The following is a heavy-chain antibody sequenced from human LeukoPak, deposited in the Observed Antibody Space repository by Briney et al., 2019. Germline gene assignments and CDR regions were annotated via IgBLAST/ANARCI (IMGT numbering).Heavy chain of an antibody. CDR1: GFTFSSYS. D-gene: IGHD3-22*01. V-gene: IGHV3-21*01. CDR3: ARDSSGYIDY. J-gene: IGHJ4*02. CDR2: ISSSSSYI. Sequence: GGSLRLSCAASGFTFSSYSMNWVRQAPGKGLEWVSSISSSSSYIYYADSVKGRFTISRDNAKSSLYLQMNSLRAEDTAVYYCARDSSGYIDYWGQGTLVTVSS.